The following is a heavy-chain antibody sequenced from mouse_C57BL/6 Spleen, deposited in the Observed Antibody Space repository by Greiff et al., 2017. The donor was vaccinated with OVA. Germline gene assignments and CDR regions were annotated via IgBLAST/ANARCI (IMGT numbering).Heavy chain of an antibody. V-gene: IGHV5-17*01. J-gene: IGHJ4*01. CDR3: ANDYDPYYYAMDY. CDR2: ISSGSSTI. D-gene: IGHD2-4*01. Sequence: EVTLVESGGGLVKPGGSLKLSCAASGFTFSDYGMHWVRQAPEQGLEWVAYISSGSSTISYEDKGKGRLTISRDNAKNTLFLQMTSLRSEDTAMYYCANDYDPYYYAMDYWGQGTSVTVSS. CDR1: GFTFSDYG.